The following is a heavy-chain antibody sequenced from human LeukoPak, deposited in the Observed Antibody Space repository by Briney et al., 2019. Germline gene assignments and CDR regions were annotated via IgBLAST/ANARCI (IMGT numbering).Heavy chain of an antibody. Sequence: GGSLRLSCAASEFTFSNYWMSWVRQAPGKGLEWVANIKQDGSEKYYVDSTKGRFTISRDNAKNSLYLQMNSLRAEDTAVYYCARIGYSSSCFDYWGQGTLVTVSS. J-gene: IGHJ4*02. V-gene: IGHV3-7*01. D-gene: IGHD6-13*01. CDR3: ARIGYSSSCFDY. CDR1: EFTFSNYW. CDR2: IKQDGSEK.